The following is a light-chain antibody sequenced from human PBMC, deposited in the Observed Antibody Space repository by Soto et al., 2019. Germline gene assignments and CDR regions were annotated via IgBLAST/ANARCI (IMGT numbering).Light chain of an antibody. CDR2: DVS. V-gene: IGLV2-14*03. CDR1: SSDIGGYEY. CDR3: SSYTGSSTLV. Sequence: QSVLTQPASVSGSPGQSITISCTGTSSDIGGYEYVSWYQQHPGKAPKLIIYDVSNRPSGVSIRFSGSRSGNTASLTISGLQAEDEADYYCSSYTGSSTLVFGGGTKLTVL. J-gene: IGLJ2*01.